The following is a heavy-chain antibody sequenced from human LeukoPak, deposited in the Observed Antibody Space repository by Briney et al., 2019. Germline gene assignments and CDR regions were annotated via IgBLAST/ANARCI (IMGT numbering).Heavy chain of an antibody. CDR1: GYTFTGYY. V-gene: IGHV1-2*02. D-gene: IGHD3-22*01. Sequence: ASVKVSCKASGYTFTGYYMHWVRQAPGQGLEWMGWINPNSGGTNYAQKFQGRVTMTRDTSISTAYMELSRLRSDDTAVYYCARRYYYDSSGYLGDAFDIWGQGTMVTVSS. CDR3: ARRYYYDSSGYLGDAFDI. J-gene: IGHJ3*02. CDR2: INPNSGGT.